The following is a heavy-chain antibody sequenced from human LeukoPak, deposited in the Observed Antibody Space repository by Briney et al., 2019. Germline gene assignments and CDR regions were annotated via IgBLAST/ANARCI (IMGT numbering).Heavy chain of an antibody. CDR3: ARAPLVSRGMDV. J-gene: IGHJ6*02. CDR2: IHYTGKN. D-gene: IGHD6-6*01. V-gene: IGHV4-59*01. Sequence: PSETLSLTCTVSGDSITAYYWNWVRQPPGKGLEWIGYIHYTGKNFYNPSLKSRITMSVDTSKSQFSLKLSSVTAADTAVYYCARAPLVSRGMDVWGQGTTVTVSS. CDR1: GDSITAYY.